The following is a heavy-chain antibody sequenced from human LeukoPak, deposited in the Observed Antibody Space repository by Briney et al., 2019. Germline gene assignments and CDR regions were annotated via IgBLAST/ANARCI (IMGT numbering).Heavy chain of an antibody. J-gene: IGHJ4*02. V-gene: IGHV1-69*04. Sequence: ASVKVSCKASGGTFSSYAISWVRQAPGQGLEWMGRIIPILGIANYAQKFQGRVTITADKSTSTAYMELSSLRSEDTAVYYCARADTANAAPDYWGQGTLVTVSS. CDR3: ARADTANAAPDY. CDR2: IIPILGIA. D-gene: IGHD5-18*01. CDR1: GGTFSSYA.